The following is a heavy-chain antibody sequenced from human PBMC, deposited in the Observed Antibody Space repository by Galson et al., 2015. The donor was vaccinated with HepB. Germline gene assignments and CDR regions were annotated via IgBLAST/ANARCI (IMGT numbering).Heavy chain of an antibody. CDR3: AKDGKYYYDSSGEFDY. D-gene: IGHD3-22*01. V-gene: IGHV3-9*01. Sequence: SLRLSCAASGFTFDDYAMHWVRQAPGKGLEWVSGISWNSGSIGYADSVKGRFTISRDNAKNSLYLQMNSLRAEDTALYYCAKDGKYYYDSSGEFDYWGQGTLVTASS. CDR1: GFTFDDYA. CDR2: ISWNSGSI. J-gene: IGHJ4*02.